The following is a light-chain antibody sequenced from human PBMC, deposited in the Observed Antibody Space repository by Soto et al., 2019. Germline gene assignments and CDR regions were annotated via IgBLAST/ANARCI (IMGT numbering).Light chain of an antibody. V-gene: IGKV2-28*01. Sequence: EIVLTQSPLSLPVTPGEPASISCRSSRNLLHSNGYYYLDWYLQKPGQSPQLLIYLGSNRASGVPDRFSGSGSDTDFTLTISRVEAEDVGVYFCAQGLATPFTFGGGTKVEIK. CDR3: AQGLATPFT. CDR2: LGS. CDR1: RNLLHSNGYYY. J-gene: IGKJ4*01.